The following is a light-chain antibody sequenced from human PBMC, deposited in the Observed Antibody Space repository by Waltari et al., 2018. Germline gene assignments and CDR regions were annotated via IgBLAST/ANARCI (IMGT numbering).Light chain of an antibody. Sequence: QSVLTPPPSASGSPGQSVTISCTGSIRTIGAYKYFSWYQQYPGKGPKLIIYDTNKRPSGIPDRFSASKSGNTASLTISGLQAEDEADYHCSSYAGGYVHYVFGTGTKVT. CDR3: SSYAGGYVHYV. CDR2: DTN. CDR1: IRTIGAYKY. V-gene: IGLV2-8*01. J-gene: IGLJ1*01.